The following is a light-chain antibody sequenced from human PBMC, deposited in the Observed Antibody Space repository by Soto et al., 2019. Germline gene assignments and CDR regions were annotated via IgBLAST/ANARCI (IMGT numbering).Light chain of an antibody. CDR3: QQYGGSPLLT. V-gene: IGKV3D-20*01. CDR2: GAS. Sequence: EIVLAQSPATLSLSPGDRATLSCGASQSVSRSYLAWYPQKPGLAPRLLMYGASTRATDIPDRFSGSGSGTDFTLTISGLEPEDFAVYYCQQYGGSPLLTFGGGTKVDIK. CDR1: QSVSRSY. J-gene: IGKJ4*01.